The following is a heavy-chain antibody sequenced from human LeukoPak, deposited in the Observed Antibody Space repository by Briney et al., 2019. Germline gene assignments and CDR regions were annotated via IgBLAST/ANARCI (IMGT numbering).Heavy chain of an antibody. CDR1: GFTFSSYG. CDR2: IRYDGSNK. V-gene: IGHV3-30*02. CDR3: AKGHDFWSRLFDP. D-gene: IGHD3-3*01. J-gene: IGHJ5*02. Sequence: GGSLRLSCAASGFTFSSYGMHWVRQAPGKGLEWVAFIRYDGSNKYYADSVKGRFTISRDNSKNTLYLQMNSLRAEDTAVYYCAKGHDFWSRLFDPWGQGTLVTVSS.